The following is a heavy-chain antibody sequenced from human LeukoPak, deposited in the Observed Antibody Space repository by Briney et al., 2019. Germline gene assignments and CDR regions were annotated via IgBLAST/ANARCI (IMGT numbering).Heavy chain of an antibody. CDR1: GGSISNYY. V-gene: IGHV4-59*12. J-gene: IGHJ4*02. CDR2: IYHSGST. CDR3: ARDRRPGYFDY. Sequence: SETLSLTCTVSGGSISNYYWGWIRQAPGKGLEWIGSIYHSGSTNYNPSLKSRVTISVDKSKNQFSLKLSSVTAADTAVYYCARDRRPGYFDYWGQGTLVTVSS.